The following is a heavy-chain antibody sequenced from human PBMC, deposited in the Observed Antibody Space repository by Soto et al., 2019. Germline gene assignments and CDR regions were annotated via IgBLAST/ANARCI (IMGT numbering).Heavy chain of an antibody. CDR2: IWYDGSKK. D-gene: IGHD3-16*01. V-gene: IGHV3-33*01. J-gene: IGHJ4*02. CDR3: ARDYDYHFDY. Sequence: QVQLVESGGGVVQRGTSLRLSCAASGFTFSSYGMHWVRQAPGKGLEWVAVIWYDGSKKYYADSVEGRFTISRDKSKNTLYLQMNSLRAEDTAVYYCARDYDYHFDYWGQGTLVTVSS. CDR1: GFTFSSYG.